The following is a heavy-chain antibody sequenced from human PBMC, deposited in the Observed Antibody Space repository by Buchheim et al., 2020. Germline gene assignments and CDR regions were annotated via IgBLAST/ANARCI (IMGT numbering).Heavy chain of an antibody. CDR2: IYHSGST. CDR1: GGSISSSNW. D-gene: IGHD3-9*01. Sequence: QVQLQESGPGLVKPSGTLSLTCAVSGGSISSSNWWSWVRQPPGKGLEWIGEIYHSGSTNYNPSLKSRVTISVDQSKNQFSLKLSSVTAADTAVYYCARGAATLYYDILTGYYRGVWFDPWGQGTL. J-gene: IGHJ5*02. CDR3: ARGAATLYYDILTGYYRGVWFDP. V-gene: IGHV4-4*02.